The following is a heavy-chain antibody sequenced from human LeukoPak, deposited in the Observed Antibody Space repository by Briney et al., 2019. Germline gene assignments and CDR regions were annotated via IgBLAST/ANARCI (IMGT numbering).Heavy chain of an antibody. Sequence: KPSETLSLTCAVHGGSFSGYYWSWIRQPPGKGLEWIGEINHSGSTNYNPSLKSRVTISVDTSKNQFSLKLSSVTAADTAVYYCARSSSSSWYGSFDIWGQGTMVTVSS. CDR3: ARSSSSSWYGSFDI. D-gene: IGHD6-13*01. CDR2: INHSGST. J-gene: IGHJ3*02. CDR1: GGSFSGYY. V-gene: IGHV4-34*01.